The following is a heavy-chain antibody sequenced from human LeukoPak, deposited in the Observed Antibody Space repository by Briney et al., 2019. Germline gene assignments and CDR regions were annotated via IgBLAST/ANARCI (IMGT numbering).Heavy chain of an antibody. D-gene: IGHD3-10*01. CDR1: GLTFSTYW. CDR2: ISSSSSTI. V-gene: IGHV3-48*01. J-gene: IGHJ4*02. Sequence: GGSLRLSCAASGLTFSTYWMSWVRQAPGKGPEWLSYISSSSSTIYYADSVKGRFTISRDDATNSLYLQMNSLTAEDTAVYYCARDRGYYGSGSYYNDYWGQGTLVTVSS. CDR3: ARDRGYYGSGSYYNDY.